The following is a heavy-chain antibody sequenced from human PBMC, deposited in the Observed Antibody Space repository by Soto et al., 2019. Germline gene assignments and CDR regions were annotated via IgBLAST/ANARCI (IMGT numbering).Heavy chain of an antibody. D-gene: IGHD5-12*01. CDR1: GFTFGSYS. V-gene: IGHV3-21*01. CDR2: ISSSSSYI. J-gene: IGHJ6*01. CDR3: GRDGYNYTTSSYYYGMVV. Sequence: GGSLRLSCAASGFTFGSYSMNWVRQAPGKGLEWVSSISSSSSYIYYADSVNGRFTISRDNAKNSLYLQMNSLRAEDTSLYYCGRDGYNYTTSSYYYGMVVWGQGNTV.